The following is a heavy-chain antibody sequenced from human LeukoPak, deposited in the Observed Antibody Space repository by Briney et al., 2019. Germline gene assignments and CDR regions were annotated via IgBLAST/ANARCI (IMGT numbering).Heavy chain of an antibody. Sequence: ESGPALLKPTQTLTLTCTFSGFSLSTSGICVNWIRQSPGKALEWLARLDWDYAKHDSTSLKTSLTVSKDTSKTQVVITMTNMDPVETDTYYCARLYSNSSGLFDSWGQGTLVTVSS. CDR3: ARLYSNSSGLFDS. CDR1: GFSLSTSGIC. CDR2: LDWDYAK. V-gene: IGHV2-70*11. D-gene: IGHD6-6*01. J-gene: IGHJ4*02.